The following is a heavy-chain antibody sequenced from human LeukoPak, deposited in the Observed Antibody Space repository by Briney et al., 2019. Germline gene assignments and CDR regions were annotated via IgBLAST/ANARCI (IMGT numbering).Heavy chain of an antibody. D-gene: IGHD6-13*01. CDR1: GFTFSSYA. CDR2: ISYDGSNK. Sequence: GRSLRLSCAASGFTFSSYAMHWVRQAPGKGLEWVAVISYDGSNKYYADSVKGRFTISRDNSKNTLYLQMNSLRAEDTAVYYCAREGEPYSSSWYSYWGQGTTVTVSS. V-gene: IGHV3-30-3*01. J-gene: IGHJ6*02. CDR3: AREGEPYSSSWYSY.